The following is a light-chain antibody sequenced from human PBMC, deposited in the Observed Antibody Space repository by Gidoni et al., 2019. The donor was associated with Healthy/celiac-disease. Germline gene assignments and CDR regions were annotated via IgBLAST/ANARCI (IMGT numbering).Light chain of an antibody. CDR3: MQALQTPIT. CDR1: QSLLHSNGYNY. CDR2: LGS. Sequence: DIVMTQSPLSLPVTPGEPASISCRSSQSLLHSNGYNYLDWYLQTPGQSQQLLIYLGSNRASGVPDRFSGSGSGTDFTLKISRVEAEDVGVYYCMQALQTPITFGQGTRLEIK. J-gene: IGKJ5*01. V-gene: IGKV2-28*01.